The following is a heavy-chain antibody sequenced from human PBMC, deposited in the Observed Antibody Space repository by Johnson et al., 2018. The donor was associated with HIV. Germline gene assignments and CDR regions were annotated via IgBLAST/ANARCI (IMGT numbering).Heavy chain of an antibody. V-gene: IGHV3-11*04. D-gene: IGHD3-22*01. CDR1: GFTFSDYY. J-gene: IGHJ3*02. Sequence: QVQLVESGGDLVKPGGSLRLSCAASGFTFSDYYMSWIRQAPGKGLEWVSYIDSSSSTLYYADSVKGRFTISRDNAKNSLYMQMNSLRAEDTAVYYCASSTIVVIRPYDAFDIWGQGTMVTVSS. CDR2: IDSSSSTL. CDR3: ASSTIVVIRPYDAFDI.